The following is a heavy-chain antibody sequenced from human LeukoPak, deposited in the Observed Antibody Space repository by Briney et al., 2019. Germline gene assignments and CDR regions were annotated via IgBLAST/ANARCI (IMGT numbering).Heavy chain of an antibody. D-gene: IGHD6-25*01. Sequence: ASVKVSCKASGYNFIDYSLTWVRQAPGHGLELMGWINPKTGKATYIPGFTGRFVFSVDTSVYTAYLQISSLETEDTAVYYSAKVPSGYYYYYMEVWGKGTTVTISS. CDR1: GYNFIDYS. J-gene: IGHJ6*03. CDR3: AKVPSGYYYYYMEV. CDR2: INPKTGKA. V-gene: IGHV7-4-1*02.